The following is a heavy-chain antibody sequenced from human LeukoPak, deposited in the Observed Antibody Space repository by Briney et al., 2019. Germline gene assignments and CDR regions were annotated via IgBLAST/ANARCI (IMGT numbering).Heavy chain of an antibody. V-gene: IGHV1-2*02. J-gene: IGHJ4*02. CDR2: INPNSGGT. CDR3: ARGPDYGGKSVYFDY. D-gene: IGHD4-23*01. CDR1: GYTFTGYY. Sequence: GSVKVSCKASGYTFTGYYMHWVRQAPGQGLEWMGWINPNSGGTNYAQKFQGRVTMTRDTSISTAYMELSRLRSDDTAVYYCARGPDYGGKSVYFDYWGQGTLVTVSS.